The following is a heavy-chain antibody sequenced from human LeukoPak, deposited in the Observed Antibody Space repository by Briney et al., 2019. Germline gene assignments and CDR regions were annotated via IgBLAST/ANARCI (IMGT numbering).Heavy chain of an antibody. CDR2: ISGSGGST. CDR3: ARDANTAGWEPLDY. CDR1: GFTFSSYA. D-gene: IGHD1-26*01. V-gene: IGHV3-23*01. J-gene: IGHJ4*02. Sequence: GGSLRLSCAASGFTFSSYAMSWVRQAPGKGLEWVSAISGSGGSTYYADSVKGRFTISRDNSKNTLFLQMNSLRAEDTAVYYCARDANTAGWEPLDYWGQGTLVTVSS.